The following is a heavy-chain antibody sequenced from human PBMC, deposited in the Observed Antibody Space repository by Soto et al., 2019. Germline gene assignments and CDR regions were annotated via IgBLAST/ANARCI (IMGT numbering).Heavy chain of an antibody. D-gene: IGHD5-12*01. V-gene: IGHV3-43*01. CDR1: GFTFDDYT. Sequence: GGSLRLSCAASGFTFDDYTMHWVRQAPGKGLEWVSLISWDGGSTYYADSVKGRFTISRDNSKNSLYLQMNSLRTEDTALYYCAKDFKALDIDAFDIWGQGTMVTVSS. CDR3: AKDFKALDIDAFDI. J-gene: IGHJ3*02. CDR2: ISWDGGST.